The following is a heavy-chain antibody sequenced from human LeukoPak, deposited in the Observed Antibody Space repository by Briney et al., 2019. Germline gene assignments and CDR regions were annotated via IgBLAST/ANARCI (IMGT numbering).Heavy chain of an antibody. CDR3: ARGYCRSTSCHEPPLYGMDV. CDR1: GYTFTNYG. Sequence: GASVKVSCKASGYTFTNYGFSWVRQPPGQGLEWMGWISTYSGNTNYAQRLQGRVTMTSDTSTSTVYMELRSLRSDDTAVYYCARGYCRSTSCHEPPLYGMDVWGQAATATVS. V-gene: IGHV1-18*04. J-gene: IGHJ6*02. CDR2: ISTYSGNT. D-gene: IGHD2-2*01.